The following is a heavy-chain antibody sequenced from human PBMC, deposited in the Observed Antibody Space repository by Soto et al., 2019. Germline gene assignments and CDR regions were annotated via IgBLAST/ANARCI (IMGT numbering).Heavy chain of an antibody. CDR2: IYPGDSDT. J-gene: IGHJ4*02. CDR3: ARRGDSSGYMDY. CDR1: GYSFTKYW. Sequence: PGESLKISCKGSGYSFTKYWIAWVRQMPGKGLEWMGIIYPGDSDTRYSPSFQGQITISADKSINTAYLQWSSLKASDTATYYCARRGDSSGYMDYWGQGITVTVYS. V-gene: IGHV5-51*01. D-gene: IGHD3-22*01.